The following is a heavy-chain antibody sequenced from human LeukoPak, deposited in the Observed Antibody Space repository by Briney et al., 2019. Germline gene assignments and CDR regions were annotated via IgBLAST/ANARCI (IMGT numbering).Heavy chain of an antibody. Sequence: GESLKISCKGSGYSFTSYWIGWVRQMPGKGLEWMGIIYPGDSDTRYSPSFQGQVTISADKSISTAYLQWSSLKASDTAMYYCARTVITFGGVIAPHFDHWGQGTLVTVSS. V-gene: IGHV5-51*01. CDR2: IYPGDSDT. CDR1: GYSFTSYW. J-gene: IGHJ4*02. D-gene: IGHD3-16*02. CDR3: ARTVITFGGVIAPHFDH.